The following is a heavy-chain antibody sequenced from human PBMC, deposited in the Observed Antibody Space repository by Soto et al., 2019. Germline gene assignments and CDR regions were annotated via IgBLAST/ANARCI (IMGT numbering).Heavy chain of an antibody. V-gene: IGHV4-34*01. J-gene: IGHJ6*02. Sequence: PSETLSLTCAVYGGSFSGYYWSWIRQPPGKGLEWIGEINHSGSTNYNPSLKSRVTISVDTSKNQFSLKLSSVTAADTAVYYCARGGIAVAGTWYYYYGMDVSGQGTTVTVS. D-gene: IGHD6-19*01. CDR2: INHSGST. CDR3: ARGGIAVAGTWYYYYGMDV. CDR1: GGSFSGYY.